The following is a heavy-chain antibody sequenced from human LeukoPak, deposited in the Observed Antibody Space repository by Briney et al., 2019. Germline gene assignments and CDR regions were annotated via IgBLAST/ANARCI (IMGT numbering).Heavy chain of an antibody. Sequence: GESLKISCEGSGYRFTSYWITWVRQMPGKGLEWMGSIDPGASYTNYSPSIQGHVSISFDKSISTAYLQWSSLKASDTATYYCARGAYTYDYWGQGTLVTVSS. D-gene: IGHD5-18*01. J-gene: IGHJ4*02. CDR3: ARGAYTYDY. CDR2: IDPGASYT. CDR1: GYRFTSYW. V-gene: IGHV5-10-1*01.